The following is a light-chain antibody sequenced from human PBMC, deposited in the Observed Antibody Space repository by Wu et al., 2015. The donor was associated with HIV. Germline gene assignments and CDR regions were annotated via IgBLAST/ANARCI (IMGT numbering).Light chain of an antibody. CDR1: QSVTSSY. J-gene: IGKJ5*01. V-gene: IGKV3D-20*02. CDR3: QQRRNWPLT. Sequence: EIVLTQSPGTLSLSPGERATLSCRASQSVTSSYLGWYQQKPGQAPRLLIYDASTRATGIPARFTGSGSGIDFTLTISSLEPEDFTVYYCQQRRNWPLTFGQGTRLEIK. CDR2: DAS.